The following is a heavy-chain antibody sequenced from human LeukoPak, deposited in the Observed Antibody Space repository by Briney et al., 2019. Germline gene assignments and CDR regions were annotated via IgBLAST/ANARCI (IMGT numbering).Heavy chain of an antibody. V-gene: IGHV1-46*01. CDR1: GYTFTSYY. J-gene: IGHJ6*03. CDR2: INPSGGST. D-gene: IGHD3-9*01. Sequence: GASVKVSCKASGYTFTSYYMHWVRQAPGQGLEWMGIINPSGGSTSYAQKFQGRVTMTRDTSISTAYMELSRLRSDDTAVYYCARDSDPTLFDPHYYYMDVWGKGTTVTVSS. CDR3: ARDSDPTLFDPHYYYMDV.